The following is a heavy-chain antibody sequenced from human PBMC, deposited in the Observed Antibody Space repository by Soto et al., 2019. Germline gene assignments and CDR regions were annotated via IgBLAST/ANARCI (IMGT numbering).Heavy chain of an antibody. V-gene: IGHV1-69*08. J-gene: IGHJ4*02. D-gene: IGHD1-26*01. Sequence: QVQLVQSGPEVKKPGSSVKVSCKASGGGFTTYTVSWVRQAPGQGLEWMGRVIPIIDGANYARKFQGRVTITAEKSTSTDYLKLSGLTSEDTAVYFCARDAVGSTPSFDFWGQGTLVTVSS. CDR2: VIPIIDGA. CDR3: ARDAVGSTPSFDF. CDR1: GGGFTTYT.